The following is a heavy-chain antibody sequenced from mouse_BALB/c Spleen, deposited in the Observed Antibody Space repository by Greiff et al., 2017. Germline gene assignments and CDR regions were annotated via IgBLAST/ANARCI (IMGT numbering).Heavy chain of an antibody. CDR2: ISSGSSTI. J-gene: IGHJ2*01. Sequence: EVKLMESGGGLVQPGGSRKLSCAASGFTFSSFGMHWVRQAPEKGLEWVAYISSGSSTIYYADTVKGRFTISRDNPKNTLFLQMTSLRSEDTAMYYCARSDGNYGDYFDYWGQGTTLTVSS. CDR1: GFTFSSFG. CDR3: ARSDGNYGDYFDY. D-gene: IGHD2-1*01. V-gene: IGHV5-17*02.